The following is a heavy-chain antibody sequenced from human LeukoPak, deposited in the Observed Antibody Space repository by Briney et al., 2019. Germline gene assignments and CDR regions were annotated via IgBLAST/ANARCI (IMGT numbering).Heavy chain of an antibody. CDR2: INPSGST. Sequence: PSETLSLTCAVYGGSFSGYHRTWIRQSPGKGLEWIGDINPSGSTYYNPSLKSRLTISVDTSKNQFSLKLRSVTAADTAVYYCARGRHDITMIVVVMTSVSYYLDVWGKGTTVTVS. J-gene: IGHJ6*03. CDR3: ARGRHDITMIVVVMTSVSYYLDV. D-gene: IGHD3-22*01. CDR1: GGSFSGYH. V-gene: IGHV4-34*01.